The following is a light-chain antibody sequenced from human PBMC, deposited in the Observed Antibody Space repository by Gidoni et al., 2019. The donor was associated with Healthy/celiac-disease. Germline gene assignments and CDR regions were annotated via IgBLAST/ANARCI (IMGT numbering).Light chain of an antibody. CDR2: GAS. CDR1: QSVSRN. J-gene: IGKJ2*01. V-gene: IGKV3-15*01. Sequence: EIVMTQSPATLSVSPGERATLSCRASQSVSRNLAWYQQKPGQAPRLLIYGASTRATGIPARFSVSGSGTEFTLTISSLQSEDFAVYYCQQYNNWPPYTFGQVTKLEIK. CDR3: QQYNNWPPYT.